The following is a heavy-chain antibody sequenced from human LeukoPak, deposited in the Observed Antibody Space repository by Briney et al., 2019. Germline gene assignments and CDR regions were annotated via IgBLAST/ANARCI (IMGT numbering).Heavy chain of an antibody. J-gene: IGHJ4*02. CDR2: ISSSSSYT. Sequence: GGSLRLSCAASGFTFSDYYTSWIRQAPGKGLEWVSYISSSSSYTKYGDSVKGRFTISRDNAKNSLYLQVNSLRAEDTAVYYCARGTGTTAYFDYWGQGTLVAVSS. CDR1: GFTFSDYY. CDR3: ARGTGTTAYFDY. V-gene: IGHV3-11*06. D-gene: IGHD1-1*01.